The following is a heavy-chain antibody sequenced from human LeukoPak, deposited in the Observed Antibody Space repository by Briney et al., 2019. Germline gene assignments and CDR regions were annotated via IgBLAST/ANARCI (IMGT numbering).Heavy chain of an antibody. Sequence: KPGGSLRLSCAASGFTSSNYNMNWVRQAPGKGLDWVSSISSSSSYIHYADSVKGRFTISRDNANNSLYLQMNSLRAEDTAVYYCARLPTRLRDGYYYYYGLDVWGQGTTVTVSS. CDR3: ARLPTRLRDGYYYYYGLDV. CDR2: ISSSSSYI. V-gene: IGHV3-21*01. CDR1: GFTSSNYN. D-gene: IGHD5-12*01. J-gene: IGHJ6*02.